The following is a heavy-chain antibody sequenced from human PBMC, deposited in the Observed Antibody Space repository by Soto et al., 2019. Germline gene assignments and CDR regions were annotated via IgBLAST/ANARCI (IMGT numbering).Heavy chain of an antibody. J-gene: IGHJ4*02. Sequence: GGSLRLSCAASGFTFSSYAMSWVRQAPGKGLEWVSAISGSGGSTYYADSVKGRFTISRDNSKNTLYLQMNSLRAEDTAVYYCAKYIVATIYRPYYFDYWGQGTLVTVSS. V-gene: IGHV3-23*01. D-gene: IGHD5-12*01. CDR3: AKYIVATIYRPYYFDY. CDR1: GFTFSSYA. CDR2: ISGSGGST.